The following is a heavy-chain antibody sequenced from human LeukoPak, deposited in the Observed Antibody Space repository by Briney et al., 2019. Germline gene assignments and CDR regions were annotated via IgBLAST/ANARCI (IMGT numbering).Heavy chain of an antibody. CDR2: IYHSEST. V-gene: IGHV4-30-2*01. J-gene: IGHJ3*02. D-gene: IGHD3-22*01. CDR1: GDSISGSTYY. Sequence: SETLSLTCTVSGDSISGSTYYWGWIRQPPGKGLEWIGYIYHSESTYYNPSLKNRVTISIDRSKNQLSLNLSSVTAADTAVYYCARVPFDYYDSDDYYYHDAFDIWGQGTMVTVSS. CDR3: ARVPFDYYDSDDYYYHDAFDI.